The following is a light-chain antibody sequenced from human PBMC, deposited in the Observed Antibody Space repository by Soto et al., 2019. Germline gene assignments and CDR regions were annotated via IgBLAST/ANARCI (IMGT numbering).Light chain of an antibody. V-gene: IGLV1-40*01. Sequence: QSVLTQPPSVSGAPGQRVTISCTGSSANIGAGFDVHWYQQFPGTAPKLLIYDNTHRPSGVPDRFSASKSGASASLAITGLQAEDEAEYYCQSYDRSLRGYVLFGGGTKLTVL. J-gene: IGLJ2*01. CDR3: QSYDRSLRGYVL. CDR1: SANIGAGFD. CDR2: DNT.